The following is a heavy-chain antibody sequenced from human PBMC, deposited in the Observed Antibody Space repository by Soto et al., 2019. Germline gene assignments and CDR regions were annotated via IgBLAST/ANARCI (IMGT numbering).Heavy chain of an antibody. J-gene: IGHJ4*02. Sequence: QVQFHQWGAGLLKPSETLTLTCAVSGGSFSGYYWNWIRQPPGKGLEWLGEISRSGSATYNPSLKGRVTMSVDTSRNQISLNVTSVTAADTAVYYCARGPLMTYYYNSRSRDRGYCDFWGQGTLVTVSS. D-gene: IGHD3-10*01. V-gene: IGHV4-34*01. CDR3: ARGPLMTYYYNSRSRDRGYCDF. CDR1: GGSFSGYY. CDR2: ISRSGSA.